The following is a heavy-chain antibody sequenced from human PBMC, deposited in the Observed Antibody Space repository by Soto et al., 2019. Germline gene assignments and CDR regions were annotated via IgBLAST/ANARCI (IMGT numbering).Heavy chain of an antibody. CDR3: TRGHPSIYNY. J-gene: IGHJ4*02. CDR1: GFTFSNYW. Sequence: QSGGSLRLSCAASGFTFSNYWMSWVRQAPGKGLEWVANIKEDGSERYYVDSVKGRFTISRDNAKNSLYLQMTSLRPEDTAVYYCTRGHPSIYNYWGQGTLVTVSS. D-gene: IGHD4-4*01. CDR2: IKEDGSER. V-gene: IGHV3-7*01.